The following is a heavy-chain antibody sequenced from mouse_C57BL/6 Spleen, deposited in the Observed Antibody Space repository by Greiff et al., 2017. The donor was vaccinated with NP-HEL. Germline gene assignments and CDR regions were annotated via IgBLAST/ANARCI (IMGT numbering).Heavy chain of an antibody. CDR1: GYAFSSYW. Sequence: VKLMESGAELVKPGASVKISCKASGYAFSSYWMNWVKQRPGKGLEWIGQIYPGDGDTNYNGKFKGKATLTADKSSSTAYMQLSSLTSEDSAVYFCARSGDGYYFDYWGQGTTLTVSS. V-gene: IGHV1-80*01. D-gene: IGHD3-1*01. CDR3: ARSGDGYYFDY. J-gene: IGHJ2*01. CDR2: IYPGDGDT.